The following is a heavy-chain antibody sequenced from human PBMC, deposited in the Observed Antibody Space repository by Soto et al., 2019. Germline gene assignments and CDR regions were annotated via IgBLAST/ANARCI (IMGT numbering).Heavy chain of an antibody. Sequence: QVQLVQSGAEVKKPGASVKVSCEASGYTFPNYAIHWVRQAPGQGLEWMGWINGGNGNTKYSQKFQGRVTITRDTSATTAYMELSSLRSEDTALYYCASTRKGNSGYDYYFYGMDVWGQGTTVTVSS. V-gene: IGHV1-3*01. CDR2: INGGNGNT. J-gene: IGHJ6*02. D-gene: IGHD5-12*01. CDR3: ASTRKGNSGYDYYFYGMDV. CDR1: GYTFPNYA.